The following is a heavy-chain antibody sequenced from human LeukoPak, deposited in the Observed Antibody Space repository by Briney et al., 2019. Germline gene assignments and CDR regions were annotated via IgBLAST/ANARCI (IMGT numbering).Heavy chain of an antibody. V-gene: IGHV1-2*02. J-gene: IGHJ4*02. Sequence: ASVTVSFKASGYTFIGYYTHWVRQAPAQGLEWMGWINPNTGATNYAQKFQGRVTMTRDTSISTAYMELSGLRYDDTAVYSCARGSLISCSGGTCYSIDYWGQGTLVTVSS. CDR3: ARGSLISCSGGTCYSIDY. D-gene: IGHD2-15*01. CDR1: GYTFIGYY. CDR2: INPNTGAT.